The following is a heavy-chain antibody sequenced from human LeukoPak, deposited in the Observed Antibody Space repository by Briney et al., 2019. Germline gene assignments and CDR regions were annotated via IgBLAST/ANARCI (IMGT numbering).Heavy chain of an antibody. D-gene: IGHD2/OR15-2a*01. J-gene: IGHJ3*02. V-gene: IGHV4-61*01. CDR2: VYYTGST. Sequence: SETLSLTCTVSGYSISSGYYWGWIRQPPGKGLEWIGYVYYTGSTNYNPSLKSRVTISVDTSNNQFSLKLSSVTAADTAVYYCAREENRAFDIWGQGTMVTVSS. CDR3: AREENRAFDI. CDR1: GYSISSGYY.